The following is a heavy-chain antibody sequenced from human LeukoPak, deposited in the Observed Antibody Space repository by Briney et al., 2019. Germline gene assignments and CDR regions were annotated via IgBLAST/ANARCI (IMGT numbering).Heavy chain of an antibody. CDR1: GFTFDDYA. D-gene: IGHD3-9*01. CDR3: AKAGPATVLRYFDWLSIDY. J-gene: IGHJ4*02. Sequence: SGGSLRLSCAASGFTFDDYAMHWVRQAPGKGLEWVSLISWDADSTYYADSVKGRFTISRDNSKNSLYLQMNSLRAEDTALYYCAKAGPATVLRYFDWLSIDYWGQGTLVTVSS. V-gene: IGHV3-43D*03. CDR2: ISWDADST.